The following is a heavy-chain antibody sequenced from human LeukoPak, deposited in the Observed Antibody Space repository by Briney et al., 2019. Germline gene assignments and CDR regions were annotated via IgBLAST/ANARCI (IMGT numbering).Heavy chain of an antibody. CDR2: IYYSGST. CDR1: GGSISSYY. V-gene: IGHV4-59*08. Sequence: SETLSLTCTVSGGSISSYYWSWIRQPPGKGLEWIGYIYYSGSTNYNPSLKSRVTISVDTSKNQFSLKLSSVTAADTAVYYCARNYGSGSAYYFDYWGQGTLVTVSS. CDR3: ARNYGSGSAYYFDY. J-gene: IGHJ4*02. D-gene: IGHD3-10*01.